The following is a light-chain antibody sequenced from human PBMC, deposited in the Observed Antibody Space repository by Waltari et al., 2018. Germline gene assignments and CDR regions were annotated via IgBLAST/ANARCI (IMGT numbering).Light chain of an antibody. V-gene: IGLV2-23*02. CDR3: CSYGGGSTVI. J-gene: IGLJ2*01. CDR1: TRDVGGYNY. CDR2: DVT. Sequence: QSALTQPASVSGSPGQSITISCAGTTRDVGGYNYVSWYQHHPGKAPKLMIYDVTQRPSGVSSRFSGSKSGNTASLTISGLQTDDEGDYYCCSYGGGSTVIFGGGTKLTVL.